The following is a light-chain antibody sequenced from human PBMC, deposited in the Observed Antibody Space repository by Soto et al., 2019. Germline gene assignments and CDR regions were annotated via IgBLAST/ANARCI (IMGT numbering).Light chain of an antibody. Sequence: AIQMTQSPSSLSASVGDRVTITCRASQDIRNDLGWYQEKPRQAPKLLIYAASNLQSGVPSRFSGSGSGTDLTLTIISMQPEDSVTYYCLQEYNDPWTFGQGTKVEV. V-gene: IGKV1-6*01. CDR1: QDIRND. J-gene: IGKJ1*01. CDR3: LQEYNDPWT. CDR2: AAS.